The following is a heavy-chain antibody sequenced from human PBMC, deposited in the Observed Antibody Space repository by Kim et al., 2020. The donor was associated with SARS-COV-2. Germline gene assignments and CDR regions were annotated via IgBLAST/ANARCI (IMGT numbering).Heavy chain of an antibody. V-gene: IGHV3-23*01. Sequence: GGSLRLSCAASGFTFSSYAMSWVRQAPGKGLEWVSSISGSGGSTYYADSVKGRFTISRDNSKNTLYLQMNSLRAEDTAVYYCAKDSGAYCSSTSCYSYYYMDVWGKGTTVTVSS. J-gene: IGHJ6*03. CDR1: GFTFSSYA. CDR2: ISGSGGST. CDR3: AKDSGAYCSSTSCYSYYYMDV. D-gene: IGHD2-2*01.